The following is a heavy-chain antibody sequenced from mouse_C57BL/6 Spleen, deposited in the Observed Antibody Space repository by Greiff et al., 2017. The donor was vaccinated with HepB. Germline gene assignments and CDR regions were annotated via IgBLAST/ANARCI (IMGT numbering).Heavy chain of an antibody. CDR3: ARGAPNWDGDY. Sequence: QVQLQQSGPELVKPGASVKISCKASGYAFSSSWMNWVKQRPGKGLEWIGRIYPGDGDTNYNGKFKGKATLTADKSSSTAYMQLSSLTSEDSAVYFCARGAPNWDGDYWGQGTTLTVSS. J-gene: IGHJ2*01. D-gene: IGHD4-1*01. CDR1: GYAFSSSW. V-gene: IGHV1-82*01. CDR2: IYPGDGDT.